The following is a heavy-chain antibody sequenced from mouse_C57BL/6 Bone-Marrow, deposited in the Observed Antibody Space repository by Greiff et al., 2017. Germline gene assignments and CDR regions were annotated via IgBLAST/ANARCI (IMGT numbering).Heavy chain of an antibody. V-gene: IGHV1-82*01. J-gene: IGHJ3*01. Sequence: LVQPGASVKISCTASGYAFSSSWMNWVKQRPGKGLEWIGRIYPGDGDTNYNGKFKGKATLTADKSSSTAYMQLSSLTSEDAAVYFCASGGYDAWFAYWGQGTLVTVSA. D-gene: IGHD2-2*01. CDR1: GYAFSSSW. CDR2: IYPGDGDT. CDR3: ASGGYDAWFAY.